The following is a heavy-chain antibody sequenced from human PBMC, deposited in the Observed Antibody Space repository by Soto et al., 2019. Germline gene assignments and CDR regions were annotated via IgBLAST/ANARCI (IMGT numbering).Heavy chain of an antibody. D-gene: IGHD6-19*01. CDR2: IWYDGSNK. Sequence: HPGGSLRLSCAASGFTFSSYGMHWVRQAPGKGLEWVAVIWYDGSNKYYADSVKGRFTISRDNSKNTLYLQMNSLRAEDTAVYYCAREVAVAGTLGYFQHWGQGTLVTVSS. V-gene: IGHV3-33*01. CDR1: GFTFSSYG. CDR3: AREVAVAGTLGYFQH. J-gene: IGHJ1*01.